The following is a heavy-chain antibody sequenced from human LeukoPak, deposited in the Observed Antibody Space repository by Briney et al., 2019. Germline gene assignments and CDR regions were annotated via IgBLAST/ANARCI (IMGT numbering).Heavy chain of an antibody. CDR3: ASPGASSSWYSPFDY. V-gene: IGHV1-69*05. Sequence: SVKVSCKASGGTFISYAISWVRQAPGQGLEWMGGIIPIFGTANYAQKFQSRVTITTDESTSTAYMELSSLRSEDTAVYYCASPGASSSWYSPFDYWGQGTLVTVSS. CDR1: GGTFISYA. CDR2: IIPIFGTA. D-gene: IGHD6-13*01. J-gene: IGHJ4*02.